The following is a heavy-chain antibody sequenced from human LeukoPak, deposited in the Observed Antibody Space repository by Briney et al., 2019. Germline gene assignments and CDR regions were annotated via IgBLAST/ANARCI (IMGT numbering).Heavy chain of an antibody. CDR1: GFTFSSYA. J-gene: IGHJ4*02. CDR2: ISGSGTST. Sequence: PGGSLRLSCAASGFTFSSYAMRWVRQAPGKGLEWVSSISGSGTSTYYADSVKGRFTISRDNSKNTLSLQMNSLRTEDTAVYYCARERMTTGFDHWGQGTLVTVSS. V-gene: IGHV3-23*01. D-gene: IGHD4-17*01. CDR3: ARERMTTGFDH.